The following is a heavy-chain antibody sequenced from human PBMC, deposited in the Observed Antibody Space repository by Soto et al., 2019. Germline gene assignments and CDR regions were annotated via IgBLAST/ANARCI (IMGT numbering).Heavy chain of an antibody. V-gene: IGHV3-30*13. J-gene: IGHJ4*02. Sequence: QVQLVQSGGGVVKPGRSLRLSCAASGFNFNTYFMHWVRQAPGKGLEWVAMIFPNGRDNEYADSVKGRFTTSRDKSNNRMYLQMDSLRPENPAVYYCARDDEHGSNCDLAYGGQGALVTVSS. CDR2: IFPNGRDN. CDR1: GFNFNTYF. CDR3: ARDDEHGSNCDLAY. D-gene: IGHD1-26*01.